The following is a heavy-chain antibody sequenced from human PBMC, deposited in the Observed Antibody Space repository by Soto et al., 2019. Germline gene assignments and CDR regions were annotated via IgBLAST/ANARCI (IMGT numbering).Heavy chain of an antibody. CDR2: ISAYNGNT. Sequence: QVQLVQSGAEVKKPGASVKVSCKASGYTFTSYGISWVRRPPGQGLEWMGWISAYNGNTKYAQKLQGRVTMTTDTSTSTAYMELRRLRSADTAVYYCARAVGYYYGMDVWGQGTTVTVSS. J-gene: IGHJ6*02. CDR1: GYTFTSYG. CDR3: ARAVGYYYGMDV. D-gene: IGHD6-19*01. V-gene: IGHV1-18*01.